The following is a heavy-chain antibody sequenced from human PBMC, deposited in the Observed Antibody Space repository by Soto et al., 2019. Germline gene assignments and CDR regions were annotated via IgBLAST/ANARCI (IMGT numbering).Heavy chain of an antibody. V-gene: IGHV1-69*06. CDR2: IIPIFGTA. D-gene: IGHD4-4*01. J-gene: IGHJ6*02. CDR1: GGTFSSYA. Sequence: SVKVSCKASGGTFSSYAISWVRQAPGQGLEWMGGIIPIFGTANYAQKFQGRVTITADKSTSTAYMELSSLRSEDTAVYYCARAGNYGTYYYYYGMDVCRQGPTVTASS. CDR3: ARAGNYGTYYYYYGMDV.